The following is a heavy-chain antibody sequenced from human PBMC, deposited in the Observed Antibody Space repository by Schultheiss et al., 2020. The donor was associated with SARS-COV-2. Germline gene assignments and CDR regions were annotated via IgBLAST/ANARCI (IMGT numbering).Heavy chain of an antibody. CDR3: AKQNLAVAISYYYYGLDV. CDR2: ISYDGSNK. D-gene: IGHD6-19*01. V-gene: IGHV3-30*18. CDR1: GSTFSSYG. Sequence: GGSLRLSCAVSGSTFSSYGMHWVRQAPGKGLEWVAVISYDGSNKYYVGSVKGRFTVSRDKSKNTLYLQMNSLRAEDTAVYYCAKQNLAVAISYYYYGLDVWGQGTTVTVSS. J-gene: IGHJ6*02.